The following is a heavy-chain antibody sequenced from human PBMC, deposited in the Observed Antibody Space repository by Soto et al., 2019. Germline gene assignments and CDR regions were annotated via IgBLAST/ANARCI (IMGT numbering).Heavy chain of an antibody. Sequence: LKISCEASGYSFTSYWIGWVRQKAGKGLEWVGIIYPGDSDTRYSPSFQGQVTISADKSISTAYLQWSSLKASDTAIYYCARQDVILMVYDYWGQGTLVTVSS. J-gene: IGHJ4*02. CDR2: IYPGDSDT. V-gene: IGHV5-51*01. D-gene: IGHD2-8*01. CDR3: ARQDVILMVYDY. CDR1: GYSFTSYW.